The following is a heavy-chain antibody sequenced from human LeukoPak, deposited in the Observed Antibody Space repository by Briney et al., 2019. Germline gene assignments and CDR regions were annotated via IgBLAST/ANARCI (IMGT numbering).Heavy chain of an antibody. CDR2: MYYSGST. Sequence: SSETLSLTCTVSGGSISSSSYYWGWIRQPPGKGLEWNGSMYYSGSTSYNQTLKSRVTISVDTSKNRFSLKLSSVTAADTAVYYCARATPTYRSPYSSSWYDYWGQGTLVTVSS. CDR1: GGSISSSSYY. V-gene: IGHV4-39*01. D-gene: IGHD6-13*01. CDR3: ARATPTYRSPYSSSWYDY. J-gene: IGHJ4*02.